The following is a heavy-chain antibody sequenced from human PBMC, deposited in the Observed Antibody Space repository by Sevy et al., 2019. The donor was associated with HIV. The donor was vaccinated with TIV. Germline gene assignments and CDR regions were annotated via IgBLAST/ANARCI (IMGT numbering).Heavy chain of an antibody. V-gene: IGHV3-48*01. CDR3: ARPDLSGWYFDF. D-gene: IGHD6-19*01. CDR2: ISSSSDSSRTL. Sequence: GGSLRLSCVASGFTISSYSMNWVRQAPGKGLEWVSYISSSSDSSRTLYYADSVKGRCSISRDNAKNSVHLQMTSLRVEDTAVYYCARPDLSGWYFDFWGHGTLVTVSS. CDR1: GFTISSYS. J-gene: IGHJ4*01.